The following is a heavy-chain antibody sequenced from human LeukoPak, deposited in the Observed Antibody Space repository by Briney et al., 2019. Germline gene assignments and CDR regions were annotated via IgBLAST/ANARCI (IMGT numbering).Heavy chain of an antibody. D-gene: IGHD1-14*01. V-gene: IGHV4-38-2*02. CDR3: ASDRKQGAFDI. J-gene: IGHJ3*02. CDR1: GYSISSGYY. Sequence: PSETLSLTCTVSGYSISSGYYWGWIRQPPGKGLEWIGSIYHSGSTYYNPSLKSRVTISVDTSKNQFSLKLSSVTAADTAVYYCASDRKQGAFDIWGQGTMVSVSS. CDR2: IYHSGST.